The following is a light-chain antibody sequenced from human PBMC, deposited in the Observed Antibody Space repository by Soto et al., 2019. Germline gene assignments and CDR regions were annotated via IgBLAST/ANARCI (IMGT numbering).Light chain of an antibody. V-gene: IGLV4-69*01. CDR2: LNSDGSH. CDR3: QTWGTGIRV. Sequence: QSVLTHSPSASASLGASVKLTCTLSSGHRSYAIAWHQQQPEKGPRYLMKLNSDGSHSKGDGIPDRFSGSSSGAERYLTISSLQSEDETDYYCQTWGTGIRVFGGGTKVTVL. CDR1: SGHRSYA. J-gene: IGLJ3*02.